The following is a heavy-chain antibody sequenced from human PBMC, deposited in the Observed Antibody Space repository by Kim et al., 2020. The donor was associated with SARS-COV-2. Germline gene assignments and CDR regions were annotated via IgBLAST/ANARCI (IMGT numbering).Heavy chain of an antibody. J-gene: IGHJ6*02. CDR2: IIPIFGTA. D-gene: IGHD2-2*01. CDR3: ARDSRIVVVPAAMVWGVESRTDYYGMDV. Sequence: SVKVSCKASGGTFSSYAISWVRQAPGQGLEWMGGIIPIFGTANYAQKFQGRVTITADESTSTAYMELSSLRSEDTAVYYCARDSRIVVVPAAMVWGVESRTDYYGMDVWGQGTTVTVSS. V-gene: IGHV1-69*13. CDR1: GGTFSSYA.